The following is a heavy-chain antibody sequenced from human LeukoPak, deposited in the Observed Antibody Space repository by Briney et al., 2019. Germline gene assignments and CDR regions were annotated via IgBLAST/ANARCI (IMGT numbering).Heavy chain of an antibody. D-gene: IGHD6-19*01. CDR1: GFTFSSYG. CDR3: AKDSIAVAASFDY. J-gene: IGHJ4*02. V-gene: IGHV3-30*02. CDR2: IRYDGSNK. Sequence: GGSLRLSCAASGFTFSSYGMHWVRQAPGKGLEWVAFIRYDGSNKYYADSMKGRFTISRDNSKNTLYLQMNSLRAEDTAVYYCAKDSIAVAASFDYWGQGTLVTVSS.